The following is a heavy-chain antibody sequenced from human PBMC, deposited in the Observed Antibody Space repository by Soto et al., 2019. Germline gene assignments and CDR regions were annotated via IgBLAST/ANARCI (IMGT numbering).Heavy chain of an antibody. CDR3: ARESLDSGSYYRMSAFDI. D-gene: IGHD1-26*01. CDR2: INAGNGNT. Sequence: ASVKVSCTASGYTFTSYAMHWVRQAPGQRLEWMGWINAGNGNTKYSQKFQGRVTITRDTSASTAYMELSSLRSEDTAVYYCARESLDSGSYYRMSAFDIWGQGTMVTVSS. CDR1: GYTFTSYA. J-gene: IGHJ3*02. V-gene: IGHV1-3*01.